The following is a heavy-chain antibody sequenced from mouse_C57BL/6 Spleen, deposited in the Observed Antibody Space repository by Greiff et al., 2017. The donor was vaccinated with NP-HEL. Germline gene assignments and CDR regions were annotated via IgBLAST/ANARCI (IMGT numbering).Heavy chain of an antibody. V-gene: IGHV1-82*01. CDR2: IYPGDGGT. D-gene: IGHD2-4*01. Sequence: QVQLKQSGPELVKPGASVKISCKASGYAFSSSWMNWVKQRPGKGLEWIGRIYPGDGGTNYNGKFEGKATLTADKSSSTAYMQLSSLTSEDSAVYCCARSDYDYDGGFAYWGQGTLVTVSA. CDR3: ARSDYDYDGGFAY. J-gene: IGHJ3*01. CDR1: GYAFSSSW.